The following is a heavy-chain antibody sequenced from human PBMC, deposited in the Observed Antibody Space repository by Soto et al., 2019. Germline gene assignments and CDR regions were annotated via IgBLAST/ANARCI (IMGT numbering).Heavy chain of an antibody. J-gene: IGHJ4*02. CDR3: SRGILV. V-gene: IGHV4-31*03. D-gene: IGHD5-18*01. Sequence: QVQLQESGPGLVKPSQTLSLTCTVSGGSINSGGYCWSWIRQHPGKGLDWIGCISYGGNTSYNPSLXSRXTISVDTSKNQFSLKLTSVTAADTAVYYCSRGILVWGQGALITVSS. CDR1: GGSINSGGYC. CDR2: ISYGGNT.